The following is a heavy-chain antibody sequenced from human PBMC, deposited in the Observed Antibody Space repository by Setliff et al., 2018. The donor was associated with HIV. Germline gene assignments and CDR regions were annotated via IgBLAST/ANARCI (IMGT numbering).Heavy chain of an antibody. CDR3: ARGRWGGGAGAPSYYFDS. CDR2: IYYSGSN. D-gene: IGHD6-19*01. V-gene: IGHV4-30-4*01. Sequence: PSETLSLTCTVSGASINSGDSYWTWIRQSPGKGLEWIGFIYYSGSNYYNPSLKSRTSISLDASKSQFSLWLTSVTAADTAVYYCARGRWGGGAGAPSYYFDSWGQGTLVTVSS. J-gene: IGHJ4*02. CDR1: GASINSGDSY.